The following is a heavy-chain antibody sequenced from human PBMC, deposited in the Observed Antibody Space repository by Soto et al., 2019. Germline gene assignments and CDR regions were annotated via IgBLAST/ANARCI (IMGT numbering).Heavy chain of an antibody. D-gene: IGHD1-1*01. CDR2: IKQNGRKK. Sequence: EVQLVESGGGLVQPGGSLRLSCAGSGFSFSNYWMNWVRQAPGKGLEWVANIKQNGRKKNYVDSVKGRFTISRDNAKNSLYLQMSSLRVEDTAVYYCVMTTSTSGMWGQGTVVTVSS. CDR3: VMTTSTSGM. V-gene: IGHV3-7*05. J-gene: IGHJ3*02. CDR1: GFSFSNYW.